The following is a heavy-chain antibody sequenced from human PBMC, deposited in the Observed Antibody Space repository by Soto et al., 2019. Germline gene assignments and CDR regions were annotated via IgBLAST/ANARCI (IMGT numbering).Heavy chain of an antibody. V-gene: IGHV1-2*02. J-gene: IGHJ6*02. CDR1: GYTFTGRY. Sequence: ASVMVSCKASGYTFTGRYMHWVRQAPGQGLEWMGWVNPNGGGTILAQKFQGRVTLTRDTSISTAYMELTTLKSDDTAVYYCARGGAARTYYYYGMDVWGQGTTVTVSS. CDR2: VNPNGGGT. D-gene: IGHD6-25*01. CDR3: ARGGAARTYYYYGMDV.